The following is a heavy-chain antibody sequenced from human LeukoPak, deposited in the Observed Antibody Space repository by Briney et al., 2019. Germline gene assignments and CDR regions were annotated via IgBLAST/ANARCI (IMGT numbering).Heavy chain of an antibody. Sequence: GGSLRLSCAASGFTFSSYAMSWVRQAPGKGLEWVSAISGSGGSTYYADSVKGRFTISRDNSKNTLYLHMNSLRAEDTAVYYCAKCGHLKMATTYGDYWGQGTLVTVSS. V-gene: IGHV3-23*01. J-gene: IGHJ4*02. CDR1: GFTFSSYA. CDR3: AKCGHLKMATTYGDY. CDR2: ISGSGGST. D-gene: IGHD5-24*01.